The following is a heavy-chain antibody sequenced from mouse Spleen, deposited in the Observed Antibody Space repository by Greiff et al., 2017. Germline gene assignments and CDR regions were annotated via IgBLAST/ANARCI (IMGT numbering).Heavy chain of an antibody. CDR1: GYTFTDYE. V-gene: IGHV1-15*01. Sequence: VQLQQSGAELVRPGASVTLSCKASGYTFTDYEMHWVKQTPVHGLEWIGAIDPETGGTAYNQKFKGKAILTADKSSSTAYMELRSLTSEDSAVYYGTRKELGPYCFDYWGQGTTLTVSS. J-gene: IGHJ2*01. D-gene: IGHD4-1*01. CDR3: TRKELGPYCFDY. CDR2: IDPETGGT.